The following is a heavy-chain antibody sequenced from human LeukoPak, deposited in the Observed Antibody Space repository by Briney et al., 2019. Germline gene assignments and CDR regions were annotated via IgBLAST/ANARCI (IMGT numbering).Heavy chain of an antibody. V-gene: IGHV1-69*04. D-gene: IGHD3-22*01. CDR2: IIPILGIA. J-gene: IGHJ4*02. CDR3: AADSSGQPNFFDY. Sequence: GASVKVSCKASGGTFSSYAISWVRQAPGQGLEWMGRIIPILGIANYAQKFQGRVTITADKSTSTAYMELSSLRSEDTAVYYCAADSSGQPNFFDYWGQGTLVTVSS. CDR1: GGTFSSYA.